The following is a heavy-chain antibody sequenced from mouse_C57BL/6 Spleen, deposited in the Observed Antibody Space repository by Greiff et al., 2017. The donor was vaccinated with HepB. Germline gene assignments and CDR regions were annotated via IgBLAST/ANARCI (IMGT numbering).Heavy chain of an antibody. Sequence: EVKLQQSGPELVKPGASVKIPCKASGYTFTDYNMDWVKQSHGKSLEWIGDINPNNGGTIYNQKFKGKATLTVDKSSSTAYMELRSLTSEDTAVYYCARGDYYGSSFWFAYWGQGTLVTVSA. D-gene: IGHD1-1*01. CDR1: GYTFTDYN. CDR2: INPNNGGT. V-gene: IGHV1-18*01. CDR3: ARGDYYGSSFWFAY. J-gene: IGHJ3*01.